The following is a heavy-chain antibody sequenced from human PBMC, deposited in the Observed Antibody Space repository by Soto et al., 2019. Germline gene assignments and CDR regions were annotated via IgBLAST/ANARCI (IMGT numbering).Heavy chain of an antibody. J-gene: IGHJ4*02. Sequence: GESLKISCKGSGYNFAGYWIAWVRQMPGKGLELMGIIYPSDSDTRYRPSCQGRVTISSDESISSAYLQWSSLRASDTAMYYCARGGVSTRTFDYWGQGTPVTVSS. CDR1: GYNFAGYW. D-gene: IGHD3-3*01. CDR3: ARGGVSTRTFDY. CDR2: IYPSDSDT. V-gene: IGHV5-51*01.